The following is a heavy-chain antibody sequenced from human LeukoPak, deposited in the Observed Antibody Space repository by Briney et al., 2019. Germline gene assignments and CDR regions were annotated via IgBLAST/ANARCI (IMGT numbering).Heavy chain of an antibody. Sequence: GGSLRLSCAASGFTFSSYSMNWVRQAPGKGLEWVSYISSSSSTIYYADSVEGRFTISRDNAKNSLYLQMNSLRAEDTAVYYCARALVGASFDYWGQGTLVTVSS. D-gene: IGHD1-26*01. CDR1: GFTFSSYS. V-gene: IGHV3-48*01. CDR2: ISSSSSTI. J-gene: IGHJ4*02. CDR3: ARALVGASFDY.